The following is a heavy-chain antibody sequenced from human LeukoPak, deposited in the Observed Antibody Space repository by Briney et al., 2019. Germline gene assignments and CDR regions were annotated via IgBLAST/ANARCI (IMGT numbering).Heavy chain of an antibody. CDR3: ARGDDYVWGRAPYFDY. CDR1: GGSFSSYY. J-gene: IGHJ4*02. Sequence: SETLSLTCAVYGGSFSSYYWSWIRQPPGKGLEWIGYIYYSGSTNYNPSLKSRVTISVDTSKNQFSLKLSSVTAADTAVYYCARGDDYVWGRAPYFDYWGQGTLVTVSS. CDR2: IYYSGST. V-gene: IGHV4-59*01. D-gene: IGHD3-16*01.